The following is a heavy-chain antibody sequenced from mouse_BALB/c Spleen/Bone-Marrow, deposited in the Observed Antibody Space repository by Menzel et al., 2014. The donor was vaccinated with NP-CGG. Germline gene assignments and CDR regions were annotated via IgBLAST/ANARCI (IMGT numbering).Heavy chain of an antibody. J-gene: IGHJ4*01. D-gene: IGHD3-2*01. CDR3: VRSTGAMDY. Sequence: VQLQESGAELAKPGASVKMSCKASGYTFTSYWMHWVKQRPGQGLEWIGYINPSTGYTEYSQKFKDKATLTADKSSSTAYMQLSSLTSEDSAAYYCVRSTGAMDYWGQGTSATVSS. CDR2: INPSTGYT. V-gene: IGHV1-7*01. CDR1: GYTFTSYW.